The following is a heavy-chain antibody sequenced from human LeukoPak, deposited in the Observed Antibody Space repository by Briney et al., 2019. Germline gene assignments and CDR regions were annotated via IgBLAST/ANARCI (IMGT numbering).Heavy chain of an antibody. CDR2: IYYSGST. Sequence: PSQTLSLTCTVSGGSIGSGAYYWSWIRQPPGKGLEWIGYIYYSGSTNYNPSLKSRVTISVDTSKNQFSLKLSSVTAADTAVYYCARGSGGYWGQGTLVTVSS. V-gene: IGHV4-61*08. D-gene: IGHD3-10*01. CDR3: ARGSGGY. CDR1: GGSIGSGAYY. J-gene: IGHJ4*02.